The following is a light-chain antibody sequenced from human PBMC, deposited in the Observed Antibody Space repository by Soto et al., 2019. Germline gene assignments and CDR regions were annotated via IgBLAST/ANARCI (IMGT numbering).Light chain of an antibody. CDR3: QQYYSTPRT. Sequence: DIVMTQSPDSLAVSLGERATINCKSSQGVLYSSNNKNYLAWYQQKPGQPPKLLIYWASTRESGVPDRFSGSGSGTDFTITFCSVQAEDVAVYYCQQYYSTPRTFGPGTKVDIK. J-gene: IGKJ3*01. CDR2: WAS. V-gene: IGKV4-1*01. CDR1: QGVLYSSNNKNY.